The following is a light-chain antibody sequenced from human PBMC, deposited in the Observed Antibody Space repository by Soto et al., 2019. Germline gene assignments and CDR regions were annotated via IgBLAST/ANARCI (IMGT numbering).Light chain of an antibody. CDR2: GNS. CDR1: SSNIGAGYD. J-gene: IGLJ2*01. Sequence: QSVLTQPPSVSGAPGQRVTISCTGSSSNIGAGYDVHWYQQLPGTAPKLLIYGNSNRPSGVPDRFSGSKSGTSASLAITGLQAEDEADYYCQPYDSSLSCVVFGGGTQLTVL. V-gene: IGLV1-40*01. CDR3: QPYDSSLSCVV.